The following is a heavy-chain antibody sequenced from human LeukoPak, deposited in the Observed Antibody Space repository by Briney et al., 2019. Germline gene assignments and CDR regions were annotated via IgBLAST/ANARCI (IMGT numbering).Heavy chain of an antibody. Sequence: ASVKVSCKASGYTFTSYDINWVRQATGQGLEWMGWMNPNSGNTGYAQKFQGRVTMTRNTSISTAYMELSSLRSEDTAVYYCARGFYSYGYVPTYYYGMDVWGQGTTVTVSS. V-gene: IGHV1-8*01. J-gene: IGHJ6*02. D-gene: IGHD5-18*01. CDR2: MNPNSGNT. CDR1: GYTFTSYD. CDR3: ARGFYSYGYVPTYYYGMDV.